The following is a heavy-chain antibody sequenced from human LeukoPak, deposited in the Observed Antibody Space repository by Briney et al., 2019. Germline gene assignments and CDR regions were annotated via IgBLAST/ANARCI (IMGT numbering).Heavy chain of an antibody. J-gene: IGHJ4*02. Sequence: GGSLRLSCAASGFTFSDYYMSWIRQAPGKGLEWVSYISSSGNTIYYADSVKGRFTISGDSAKNSLYLQMNSLRAEDMALYYCVKDSGYTYGSSFDSWGQGTLVTVSS. CDR3: VKDSGYTYGSSFDS. D-gene: IGHD5-18*01. V-gene: IGHV3-11*01. CDR1: GFTFSDYY. CDR2: ISSSGNTI.